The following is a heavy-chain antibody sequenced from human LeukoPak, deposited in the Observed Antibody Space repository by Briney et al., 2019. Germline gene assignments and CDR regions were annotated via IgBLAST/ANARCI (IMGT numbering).Heavy chain of an antibody. CDR2: IIPIFGTA. J-gene: IGHJ4*02. CDR3: ASTYCSSTSCPYSSSWGVDY. CDR1: GGTFSSYA. Sequence: ASVKVSCKASGGTFSSYAISWVRQAPGQGLEWMGGIIPIFGTANYAQKFQGRVTITTDESTSTAYMELSSLRSEDTAVYYCASTYCSSTSCPYSSSWGVDYWGQGTLVTVSS. V-gene: IGHV1-69*05. D-gene: IGHD2-2*01.